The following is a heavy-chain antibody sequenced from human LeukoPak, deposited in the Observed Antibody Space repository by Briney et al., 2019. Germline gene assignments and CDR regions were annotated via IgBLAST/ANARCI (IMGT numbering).Heavy chain of an antibody. V-gene: IGHV3-30*18. CDR3: AKEGTPQVSTWYDL. Sequence: GGSLRLSCAASGFTFSSCGMHWVRQAPGKGLEWVAVISYEGGTQHYADSVKGRFIISRDNPRNTLYLQMNILRTEDTAVYYCAKEGTPQVSTWYDLWGQGTQVIVSS. CDR1: GFTFSSCG. CDR2: ISYEGGTQ. J-gene: IGHJ5*02. D-gene: IGHD3-10*01.